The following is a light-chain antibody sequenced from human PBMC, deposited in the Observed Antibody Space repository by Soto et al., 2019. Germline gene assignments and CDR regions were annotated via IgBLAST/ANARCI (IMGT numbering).Light chain of an antibody. Sequence: SYELTHPPSVSVSPGQTARITCSGDALPKQYAYWYQQKPGQAPVLVIYKDSERPSRIPERFSGSSSGSTATLTISGVEAGDEDDYYCQVWDNGSDHYVFGTGTKVTV. CDR3: QVWDNGSDHYV. J-gene: IGLJ1*01. CDR2: KDS. CDR1: ALPKQY. V-gene: IGLV3-25*02.